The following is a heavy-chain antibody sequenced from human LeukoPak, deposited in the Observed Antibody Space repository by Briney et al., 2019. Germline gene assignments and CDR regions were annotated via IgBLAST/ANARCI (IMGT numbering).Heavy chain of an antibody. Sequence: ASVKVSCKTSGYTFTGYYIQWVRQAPGQGLEWMGYINPTSGGTNYAQEFQGRVTMTRDTSISTAYMELSRLASDDTAVYYCGAGHPRVDYWGQGTLVTVSS. CDR1: GYTFTGYY. J-gene: IGHJ4*02. CDR2: INPTSGGT. CDR3: GAGHPRVDY. V-gene: IGHV1-2*02.